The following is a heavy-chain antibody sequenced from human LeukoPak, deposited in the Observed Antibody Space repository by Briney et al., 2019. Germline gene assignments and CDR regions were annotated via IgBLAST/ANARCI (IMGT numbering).Heavy chain of an antibody. V-gene: IGHV1-2*02. CDR2: INPNSGST. J-gene: IGHJ1*01. CDR3: ARGGLSGSYYDYFHH. Sequence: ASVKVSCKASGYTFISYGISWVRQATGQGLEWMGWINPNSGSTNSAQKFQGRVTMTRDTSISTAYMELSRLRSDDTAVYYCARGGLSGSYYDYFHHWGQGTLVTVSS. CDR1: GYTFISYG. D-gene: IGHD1-26*01.